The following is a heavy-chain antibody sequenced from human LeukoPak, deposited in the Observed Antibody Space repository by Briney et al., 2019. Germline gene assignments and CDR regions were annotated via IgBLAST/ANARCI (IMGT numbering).Heavy chain of an antibody. CDR1: GYTFTNFK. V-gene: IGHV1-18*04. J-gene: IGHJ3*02. Sequence: ASVKVSCKASGYTFTNFKIHWVRQAPGRGLEWMGWISAYNGDTSYEQRLQGRVTMTTDTSTNIAYMELRSLRSDDTAVYYCARDTNLRDSFDIWGQGTMVTVSS. CDR2: ISAYNGDT. D-gene: IGHD2-8*01. CDR3: ARDTNLRDSFDI.